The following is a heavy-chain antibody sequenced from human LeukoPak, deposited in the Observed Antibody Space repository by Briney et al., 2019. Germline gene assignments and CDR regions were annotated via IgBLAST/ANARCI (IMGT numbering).Heavy chain of an antibody. CDR1: GYTFTSYY. J-gene: IGHJ4*02. Sequence: ASVKVSCTASGYTFTSYYMHWVRQAPGQGREWMGIINPSGGSTSYAQKFQGRVTMTRDTSTSTVYMELSSLRSEDTAVYYCARDAPYYYGEGGGFDYWGQGTLVTVSS. D-gene: IGHD3-10*01. CDR2: INPSGGST. V-gene: IGHV1-46*01. CDR3: ARDAPYYYGEGGGFDY.